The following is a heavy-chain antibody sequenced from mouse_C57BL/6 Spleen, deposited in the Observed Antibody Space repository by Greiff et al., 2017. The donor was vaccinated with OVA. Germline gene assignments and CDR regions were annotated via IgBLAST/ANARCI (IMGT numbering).Heavy chain of an antibody. V-gene: IGHV1-82*01. D-gene: IGHD1-1*01. J-gene: IGHJ4*01. CDR3: AKEALYYYGSSPHDYAMDY. Sequence: VQLQQSGPELVKPGASVKISCKASGYAFSSSWMNWVKQRTGKGLEWIGRIYPGDGDTNYNGKFKGKATLTADKSSSTAYMQLSSLTSEDSAVYFCAKEALYYYGSSPHDYAMDYWGQGTSVTVSS. CDR1: GYAFSSSW. CDR2: IYPGDGDT.